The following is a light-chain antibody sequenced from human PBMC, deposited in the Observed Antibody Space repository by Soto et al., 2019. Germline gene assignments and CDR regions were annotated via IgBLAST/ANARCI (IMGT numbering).Light chain of an antibody. CDR3: NGSYTTPNA. CDR1: QSIRNY. CDR2: VAS. Sequence: DIQMTQSPSSLSASVGDRVTITCRASQSIRNYVNWYQQKPGKTPKFLIYVASTLQSGVPSRFNGNGSGTDFTVTINSLQPEDFATYYCNGSYTTPNAFGAVTKLEIK. J-gene: IGKJ2*01. V-gene: IGKV1-39*01.